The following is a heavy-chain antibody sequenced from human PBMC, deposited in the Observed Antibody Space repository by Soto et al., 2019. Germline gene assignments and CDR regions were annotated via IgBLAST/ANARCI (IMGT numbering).Heavy chain of an antibody. CDR2: ISGSGGST. Sequence: EVQLLESGGGLVQPGGSLRLSCAASGFTFSSYAMRWVRQAPGKGLEWVSAISGSGGSTYYADSVKGRFTISRDNSKNTLYLQRNSLRAEDAAVYYCAKEETWGIAAHVDYWGQGTLVTVSS. J-gene: IGHJ4*02. CDR1: GFTFSSYA. CDR3: AKEETWGIAAHVDY. D-gene: IGHD6-13*01. V-gene: IGHV3-23*01.